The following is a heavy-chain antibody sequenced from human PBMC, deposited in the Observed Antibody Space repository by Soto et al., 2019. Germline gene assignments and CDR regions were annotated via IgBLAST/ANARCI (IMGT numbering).Heavy chain of an antibody. D-gene: IGHD6-19*01. V-gene: IGHV3-15*07. J-gene: IGHJ4*02. CDR3: TPLALKYNSDWYEFSD. Sequence: EGQLVESGGGLVKHGGSLRLSCAASGFTFSNVWMNWVRQAPGKGLEMVGRIKSKLDGETINYAAPVKGRFTISRDDSKNMLYLQMNSLNTEDTGVYYCTPLALKYNSDWYEFSDWGQGTRVTVSS. CDR1: GFTFSNVW. CDR2: IKSKLDGETI.